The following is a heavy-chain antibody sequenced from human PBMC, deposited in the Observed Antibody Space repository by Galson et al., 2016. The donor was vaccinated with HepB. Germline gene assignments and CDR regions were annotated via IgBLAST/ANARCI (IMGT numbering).Heavy chain of an antibody. CDR1: GFTFSSYA. V-gene: IGHV3-30*04. CDR3: ARVDGFGEPLYFDY. CDR2: ISYDGTNK. J-gene: IGHJ4*02. Sequence: SLRLSCAASGFTFSSYAMHWVRQAPGKGLEWVAVISYDGTNKYYAASVKGRFTISRDNSKNTLYLQMNSLRAEDTAVYYCARVDGFGEPLYFDYWGQGTLVTVSS. D-gene: IGHD3-10*01.